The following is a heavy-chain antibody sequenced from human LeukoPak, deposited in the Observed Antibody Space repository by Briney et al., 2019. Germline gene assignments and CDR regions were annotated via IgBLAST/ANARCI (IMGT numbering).Heavy chain of an antibody. CDR3: ARWLTGVDY. D-gene: IGHD7-27*01. V-gene: IGHV1-2*02. CDR2: INPNSGGT. CDR1: RYTFTAYY. Sequence: GASVKVSCKASRYTFTAYYMNWVRQAPGQGLEWMGWINPNSGGTNYAQKFQGRVTMTRDTSISTVYMELNSLRSDDTAVYYCARWLTGVDYWGQGTQVTVSS. J-gene: IGHJ4*02.